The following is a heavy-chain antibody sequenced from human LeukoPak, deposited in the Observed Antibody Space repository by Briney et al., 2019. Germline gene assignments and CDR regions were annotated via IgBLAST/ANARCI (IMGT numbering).Heavy chain of an antibody. CDR2: LYYDGTNK. V-gene: IGHV3-30*02. CDR1: GFTFSRCP. Sequence: GGSLRLSCAASGFTFSRCPMHWVRQAPGKGLEWVAYLYYDGTNKKYADFVRGRFTISRDNSKNTLYLEMNSLRADDTAVYYCAKDLWITGTTNYWGQGTLVTVSS. D-gene: IGHD1-1*01. J-gene: IGHJ4*02. CDR3: AKDLWITGTTNY.